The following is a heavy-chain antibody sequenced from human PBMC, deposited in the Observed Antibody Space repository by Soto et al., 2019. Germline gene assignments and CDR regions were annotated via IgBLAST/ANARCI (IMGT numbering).Heavy chain of an antibody. CDR3: ARDQGYNGYYYYYGMDV. Sequence: SVKVSCKASGGTFSSYAISWVRQAPGQGLEWMGGIIPIFGTANYAQKFQGRVTITADKSTSTAYMELSSLRSEDTAVYYCARDQGYNGYYYYYGMDVWGQGTTVTVSS. V-gene: IGHV1-69*06. D-gene: IGHD1-1*01. J-gene: IGHJ6*02. CDR2: IIPIFGTA. CDR1: GGTFSSYA.